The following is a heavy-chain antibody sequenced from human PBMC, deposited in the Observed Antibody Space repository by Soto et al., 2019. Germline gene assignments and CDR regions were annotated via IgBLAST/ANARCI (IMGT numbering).Heavy chain of an antibody. J-gene: IGHJ5*02. CDR1: GFTFSSYS. Sequence: PGGSLRLSCAASGFTFSSYSMNWVRQAPGKGLEWVSYISSSSSTIYYADSVKGRFTISRDNAKNSLYLQMNSLRAEDTAVYYCAREYCSSTSCRNWFDPWGQGTLVTVSS. D-gene: IGHD2-2*01. CDR2: ISSSSSTI. CDR3: AREYCSSTSCRNWFDP. V-gene: IGHV3-48*01.